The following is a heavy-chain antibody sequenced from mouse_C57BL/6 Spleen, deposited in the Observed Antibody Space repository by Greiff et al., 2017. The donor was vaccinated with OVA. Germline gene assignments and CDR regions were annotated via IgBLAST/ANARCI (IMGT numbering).Heavy chain of an antibody. Sequence: VKLMESGPGLVAPSQSLSITCTVSGFSLTSYAISWVRQPPGTGLEWLGVIWTGGGTNYNSALKSRLSISKDNAKSQVFLKMNSLQTDDTARYYCAGYGSIAMDYWGQGTSVTVSS. V-gene: IGHV2-9-1*01. CDR1: GFSLTSYA. CDR3: AGYGSIAMDY. J-gene: IGHJ4*01. CDR2: IWTGGGT. D-gene: IGHD1-1*01.